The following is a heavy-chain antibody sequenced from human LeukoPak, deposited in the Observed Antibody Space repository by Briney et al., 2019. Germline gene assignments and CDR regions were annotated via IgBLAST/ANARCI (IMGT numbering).Heavy chain of an antibody. CDR1: GGSISSYY. Sequence: PETLSLTCTVCGGSISSYYWSWIRQPAGKGLEWIGRIYTSGSTNYNASLKSRVSMSVDTSKNQFSLKLSSVTAADTAVFYCARENSGSYREFDYWGQGTLVTVSS. CDR2: IYTSGST. J-gene: IGHJ4*02. V-gene: IGHV4-4*07. D-gene: IGHD1-26*01. CDR3: ARENSGSYREFDY.